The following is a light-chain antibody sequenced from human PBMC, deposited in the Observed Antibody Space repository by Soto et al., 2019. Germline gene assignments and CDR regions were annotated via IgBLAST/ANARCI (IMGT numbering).Light chain of an antibody. CDR2: GAS. CDR1: QSIANNY. CDR3: QHYDISPHT. J-gene: IGKJ2*01. Sequence: EIVLTQSPGTLSLSPGERATLSCRASQSIANNYLAWYQQKPGQTPRLLIYGASDRATVIPHRFSGSASGADFTLTISRLEPEDFAVYYCQHYDISPHTFGKWTKLEIK. V-gene: IGKV3-20*01.